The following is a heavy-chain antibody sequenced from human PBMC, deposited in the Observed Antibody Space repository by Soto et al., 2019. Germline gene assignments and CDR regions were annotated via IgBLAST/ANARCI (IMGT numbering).Heavy chain of an antibody. J-gene: IGHJ5*02. CDR3: ARLIPPPETVDEPPPWFDP. Sequence: PSETLSLTCTVSGGSISSGGYYWSWIRQHPGKGLEWIGYIYYSGSTNYNPSLKSRVTISVDTSKNQFSLKLSSVTAADTAVYYCARLIPPPETVDEPPPWFDPWGQGTLVTVSS. CDR1: GGSISSGGYY. D-gene: IGHD4-17*01. V-gene: IGHV4-61*08. CDR2: IYYSGST.